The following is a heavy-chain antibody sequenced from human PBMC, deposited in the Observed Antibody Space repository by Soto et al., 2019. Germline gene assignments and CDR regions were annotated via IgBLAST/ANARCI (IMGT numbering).Heavy chain of an antibody. Sequence: EVQLVESGGGLVQPGGSLRLFCAGSGFTFSNYWMSWVRQAPGKGLHWVANINPDGSAKGYVDSVKGRFTISRDNAKKSLYLQMNSLRAEDTAVYYCTRNLLRGQGTLVTVSS. V-gene: IGHV3-7*01. CDR2: INPDGSAK. D-gene: IGHD2-15*01. J-gene: IGHJ4*02. CDR3: TRNLL. CDR1: GFTFSNYW.